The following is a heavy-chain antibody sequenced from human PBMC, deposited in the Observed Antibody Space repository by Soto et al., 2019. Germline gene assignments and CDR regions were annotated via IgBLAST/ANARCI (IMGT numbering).Heavy chain of an antibody. CDR1: GGSFSGYY. CDR3: ARGVVTMVRGQYY. J-gene: IGHJ4*02. D-gene: IGHD3-10*01. Sequence: KLRETLSLTCAVYGGSFSGYYWSWIRQPPGKGLEWIGEINHSGSTNYNPSLKSRVTISVDTSKNQFSLKLSSVTAADTAVYYCARGVVTMVRGQYYWVQGTLVTVSS. CDR2: INHSGST. V-gene: IGHV4-34*01.